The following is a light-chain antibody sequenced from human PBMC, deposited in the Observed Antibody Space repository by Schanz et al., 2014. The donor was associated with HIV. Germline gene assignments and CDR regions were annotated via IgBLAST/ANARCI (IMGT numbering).Light chain of an antibody. V-gene: IGLV1-40*01. CDR3: QSFDGSLGGVL. CDR1: TSNIGANYD. Sequence: QSVLTQPPSVSGAPGQGVTISCTGSTSNIGANYDVHWYQQLPGTAPKLLIYGNSNRPSGVPDRFSGFKSDTSASLAITGLQPEDEADYYCQSFDGSLGGVLFGGGTKLTVL. CDR2: GNS. J-gene: IGLJ3*02.